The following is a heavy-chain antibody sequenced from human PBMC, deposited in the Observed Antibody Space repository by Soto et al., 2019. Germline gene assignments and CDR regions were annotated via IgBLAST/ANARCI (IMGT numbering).Heavy chain of an antibody. Sequence: SETLSLTCAVYGGSFSGYYWSWIRQPPGKGLEWIGEINHSGSTNYNPSLKSRVTISVDTSKNQFSLKLSPVTAADTAVYYCARDFKPEPYCTNGVCYLHYFDYWGQGTLVTVSS. J-gene: IGHJ4*02. CDR1: GGSFSGYY. V-gene: IGHV4-34*01. CDR2: INHSGST. D-gene: IGHD2-8*01. CDR3: ARDFKPEPYCTNGVCYLHYFDY.